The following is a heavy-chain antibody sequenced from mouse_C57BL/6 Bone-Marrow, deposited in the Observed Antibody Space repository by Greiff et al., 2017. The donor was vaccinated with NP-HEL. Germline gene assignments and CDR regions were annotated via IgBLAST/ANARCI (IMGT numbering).Heavy chain of an antibody. V-gene: IGHV1-11*01. CDR3: GRPQLRLPAWFAY. CDR1: GYTFTDHI. Sequence: VQLQESGAELASPGASVTLSCKASGYTFTDHIMNWVKKRPGQGLEWIGRIYPVSGETNYNQKFKGKATFTVDRSSSTVYMVLNRLTSEDPAVYYCGRPQLRLPAWFAYWGQGTLVTVSA. D-gene: IGHD3-2*02. CDR2: IYPVSGET. J-gene: IGHJ3*01.